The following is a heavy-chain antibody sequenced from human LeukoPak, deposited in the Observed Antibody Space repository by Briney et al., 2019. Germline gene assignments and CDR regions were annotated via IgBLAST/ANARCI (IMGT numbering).Heavy chain of an antibody. J-gene: IGHJ4*02. CDR3: ARALLTTVTTS. CDR1: GGSFSGYY. V-gene: IGHV4-34*01. Sequence: PSETLSLTCAVYGGSFSGYYWSWIRQPPGKGLEWIGEINHSGSTNYNPSLKSRVTISVDTSKNQFSPKLSSVTAADTAVYYCARALLTTVTTSWGQGTLVTVSS. CDR2: INHSGST. D-gene: IGHD4-17*01.